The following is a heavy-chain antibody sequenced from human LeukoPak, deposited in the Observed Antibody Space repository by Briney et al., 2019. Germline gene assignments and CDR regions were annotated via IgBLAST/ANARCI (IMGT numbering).Heavy chain of an antibody. Sequence: SETLSLTCSVSGRSISPYYWSWFRQAPGRGLEWVGYIFSSGAASYKPSLKSRVTLSVDTSKNQFSLRLNSVTPADTAVYYCTREARSYCSGGSCHTNYYYYYYMDVWGKGTTVTVSS. CDR1: GRSISPYY. J-gene: IGHJ6*03. CDR3: TREARSYCSGGSCHTNYYYYYYMDV. CDR2: IFSSGAA. D-gene: IGHD2-15*01. V-gene: IGHV4-59*01.